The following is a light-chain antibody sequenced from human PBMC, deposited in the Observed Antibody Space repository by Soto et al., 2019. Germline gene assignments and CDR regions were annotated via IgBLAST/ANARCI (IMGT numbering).Light chain of an antibody. CDR3: ATWDDSLNTEL. V-gene: IGLV1-36*01. CDR1: SSNIGNKP. J-gene: IGLJ2*01. Sequence: QSVLTQPPSVSGAPRQRVTISCSGSSSNIGNKPVNWYQQLPGQASKLLIYYDDLKPSGVSDRFSGSKSGTSASLTISGLQSADEAHYYCATWDDSLNTELFGGGTKLTVL. CDR2: YDD.